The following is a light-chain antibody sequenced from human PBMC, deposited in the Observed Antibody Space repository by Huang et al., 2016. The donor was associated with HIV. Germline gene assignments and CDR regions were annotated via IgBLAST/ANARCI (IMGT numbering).Light chain of an antibody. J-gene: IGKJ1*01. CDR2: AAS. CDR1: QGINNY. Sequence: DIQMTQSPSTMSASVGDRVTITCRASQGINNYLVWFQQKPGKAPKRLIYAASTLQSGVPTRFSVSASGTEFTLTISSLQPDDFATYYCLQHNTYPGTFGPGTKVEIK. V-gene: IGKV1-17*03. CDR3: LQHNTYPGT.